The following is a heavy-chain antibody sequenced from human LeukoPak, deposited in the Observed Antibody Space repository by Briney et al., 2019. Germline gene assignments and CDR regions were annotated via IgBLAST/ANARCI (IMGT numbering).Heavy chain of an antibody. CDR3: ARRVAGRLYYYYYYMDV. J-gene: IGHJ6*03. D-gene: IGHD6-19*01. CDR2: ISSSGST. Sequence: PSQTLSLTCTVSGDSISSGDYYWSWIRQPAGKGLEWIGRISSSGSTNYNPSLKSRVTISVDTSKNQFSLKLSSVTAADTAVYYCARRVAGRLYYYYYYMDVWGKGTTVTVSS. CDR1: GDSISSGDYY. V-gene: IGHV4-61*02.